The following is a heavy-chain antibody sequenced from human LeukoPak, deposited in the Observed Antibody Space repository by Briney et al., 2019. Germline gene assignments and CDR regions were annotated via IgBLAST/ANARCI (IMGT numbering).Heavy chain of an antibody. Sequence: ASVKVSCKASGYDFSSYGISWVRQAPGQGLQWMGWISVYNGKTNYGPLQGRVTMATDTSTGTAYMELRNLRSDDTAIYYCARHMTTVVTSLDSWGQGTLVTVSS. CDR1: GYDFSSYG. CDR2: ISVYNGKT. J-gene: IGHJ4*02. CDR3: ARHMTTVVTSLDS. V-gene: IGHV1-18*01. D-gene: IGHD4-23*01.